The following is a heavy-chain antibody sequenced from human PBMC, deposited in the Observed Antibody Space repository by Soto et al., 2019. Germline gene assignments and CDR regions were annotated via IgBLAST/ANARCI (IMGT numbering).Heavy chain of an antibody. V-gene: IGHV4-59*01. J-gene: IGHJ4*02. CDR1: GVSISDYY. CDR2: IHYSGST. Sequence: QVQLQESGPGLVKPSETLSLICTVSGVSISDYYWSWIRQPPGKGLEWIGYIHYSGSTDYDPSLRSRVTISVDTSKNQFSLELTSVTATDTAVYYCARDFGRHCSSTRGDPFYFDSWGQGTLVTVSS. CDR3: ARDFGRHCSSTRGDPFYFDS. D-gene: IGHD2-2*01.